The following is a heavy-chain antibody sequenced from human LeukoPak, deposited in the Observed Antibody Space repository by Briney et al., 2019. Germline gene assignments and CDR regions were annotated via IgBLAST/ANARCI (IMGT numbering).Heavy chain of an antibody. D-gene: IGHD6-13*01. Sequence: PGGSLRLSCAASGFTFSNAWMSWVRQAPGKGLEWVGRIKSKTDGGTTDYAAPVKGRFTISRDDSKNTLYPQMNSLKTEDTAVYYCTTEGTAAAAPGYYYYYMDVWGKGTTVTVSS. CDR3: TTEGTAAAAPGYYYYYMDV. CDR1: GFTFSNAW. CDR2: IKSKTDGGTT. V-gene: IGHV3-15*01. J-gene: IGHJ6*03.